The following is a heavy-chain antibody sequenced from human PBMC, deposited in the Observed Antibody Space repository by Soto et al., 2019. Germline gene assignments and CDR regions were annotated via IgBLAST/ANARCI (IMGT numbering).Heavy chain of an antibody. Sequence: QVQLVESGGGVVQPGRSLRLSCAASGFTFSSYAMHWVRQAPGKRLEWVAVISYDGSNKYYADSVKGRFTISRDNSKNTLYLQMDSLRAEDTAVYYCARAEYGSGTPYYYYGMDVWGQGTTVTVSS. J-gene: IGHJ6*02. CDR3: ARAEYGSGTPYYYYGMDV. V-gene: IGHV3-30-3*01. D-gene: IGHD3-10*01. CDR1: GFTFSSYA. CDR2: ISYDGSNK.